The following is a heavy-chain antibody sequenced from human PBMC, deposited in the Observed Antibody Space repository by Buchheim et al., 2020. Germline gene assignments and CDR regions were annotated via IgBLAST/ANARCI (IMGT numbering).Heavy chain of an antibody. CDR3: ARQYDYVWGSYRYYYYYMDV. V-gene: IGHV3-33*01. Sequence: QVQLVESGGGVVQPGRSLRLSCAASGFTFSSYGMHWVRQAPGKGLEWVAVIWYDGSNKYYADSVKGRFTISRDNSKNTLYLQMNSLRAEDTAVYYCARQYDYVWGSYRYYYYYMDVWGKGTT. CDR1: GFTFSSYG. CDR2: IWYDGSNK. D-gene: IGHD3-16*02. J-gene: IGHJ6*03.